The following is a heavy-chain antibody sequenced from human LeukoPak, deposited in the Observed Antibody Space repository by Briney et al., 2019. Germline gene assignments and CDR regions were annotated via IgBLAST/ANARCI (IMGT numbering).Heavy chain of an antibody. Sequence: HGESLKISCKGSGYSFTSYWIGWVRQMPGQGLEWMGIIYPDDSYTRYSPSFQGQVTISADKSISTAYLQWSSLKASDTAIYYCARQALGYCSGGSCYHFDYWGQGTLVTVSS. V-gene: IGHV5-51*01. CDR1: GYSFTSYW. D-gene: IGHD2-15*01. J-gene: IGHJ4*02. CDR3: ARQALGYCSGGSCYHFDY. CDR2: IYPDDSYT.